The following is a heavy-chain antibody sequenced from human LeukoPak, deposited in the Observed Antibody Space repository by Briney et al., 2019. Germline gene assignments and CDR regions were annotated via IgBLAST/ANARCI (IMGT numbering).Heavy chain of an antibody. D-gene: IGHD2-8*01. CDR2: IHYSGST. V-gene: IGHV4-31*03. CDR3: ARDKYCTSGVCYFGY. J-gene: IGHJ4*02. Sequence: SETLSLTCTVSGGFTGSGNYYWSWIRQHPGKGLEWIGYIHYSGSTYYNPSLKTRVTISMDTPKNQLSLKLQSVTAADTAVYYCARDKYCTSGVCYFGYWGQGTLVTVSS. CDR1: GGFTGSGNYY.